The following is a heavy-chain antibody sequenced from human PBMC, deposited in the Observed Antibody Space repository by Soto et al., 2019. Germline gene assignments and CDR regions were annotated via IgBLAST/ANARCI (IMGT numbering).Heavy chain of an antibody. CDR2: ISYDGSNA. CDR1: GFSFSTYA. V-gene: IGHV3-30*04. CDR3: ARDGGGFGELLLNPYDAFDL. D-gene: IGHD3-10*01. Sequence: GGSLRLSCTASGFSFSTYAMYWVRQAPGKGLEWVAIISYDGSNAQYADSVKGRFTVARDNSKNTLYLQMHSLTAEDTAVYYCARDGGGFGELLLNPYDAFDLWGQGKLVTVSS. J-gene: IGHJ3*01.